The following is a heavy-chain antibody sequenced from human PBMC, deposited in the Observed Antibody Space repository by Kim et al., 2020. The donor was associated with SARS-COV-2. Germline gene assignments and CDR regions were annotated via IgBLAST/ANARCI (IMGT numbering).Heavy chain of an antibody. J-gene: IGHJ3*02. CDR3: ARDKTGDLPAFDI. V-gene: IGHV3-33*05. CDR1: GFTFSSYG. Sequence: GGSLRLSCAASGFTFSSYGMHWVRQAPGKGLEWVAVISYDGSNKYYADSVKGRFTISRDNSKNTLYLQMNSLRAEDTAVYYCARDKTGDLPAFDIWGQG. CDR2: ISYDGSNK. D-gene: IGHD7-27*01.